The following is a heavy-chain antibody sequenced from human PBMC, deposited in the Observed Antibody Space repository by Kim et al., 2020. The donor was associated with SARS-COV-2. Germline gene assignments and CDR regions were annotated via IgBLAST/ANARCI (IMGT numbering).Heavy chain of an antibody. V-gene: IGHV4-59*13. CDR1: GGSISSYY. J-gene: IGHJ6*02. Sequence: SETLSLTCTVSGGSISSYYWSWIRQPPGKGLEWIGYIYYSGSTNYNPSLKSRVTISVDTSKNQFSLKLSSVTAADTAVYYCARDQGWAGTSYYYYGMDVWGQGTTVTVSS. CDR2: IYYSGST. D-gene: IGHD6-19*01. CDR3: ARDQGWAGTSYYYYGMDV.